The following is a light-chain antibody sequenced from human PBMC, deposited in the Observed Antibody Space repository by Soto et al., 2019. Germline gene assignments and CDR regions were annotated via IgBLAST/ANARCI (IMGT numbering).Light chain of an antibody. CDR3: TSYTSSSTVV. CDR1: SSDVGGYNY. CDR2: DVS. V-gene: IGLV2-14*01. Sequence: QSVLTQPASVSGSPGQSITISCTGTSSDVGGYNYVSWYQQHPGKAPKLIIYDVSDRPSGVSNRFSASKSANTASLTISGLQAEDEADYYCTSYTSSSTVVFGGGTQLTVL. J-gene: IGLJ2*01.